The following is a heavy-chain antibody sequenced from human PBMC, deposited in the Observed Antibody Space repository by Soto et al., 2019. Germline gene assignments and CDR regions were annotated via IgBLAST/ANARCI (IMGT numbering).Heavy chain of an antibody. CDR3: AKDARGGRHDYIWGSPLRLASDI. V-gene: IGHV3-23*01. Sequence: EVQLLESGGGLVQPGGSLRLSCAASGFTFSSYAMSWVRQAPGKGLEWVSAISGSGGSTYYADSVKGRFTISRDNSKNTLYLQMNSLRAEDTAVYYCAKDARGGRHDYIWGSPLRLASDIWGQGTMVTVSS. J-gene: IGHJ3*02. CDR2: ISGSGGST. D-gene: IGHD3-16*01. CDR1: GFTFSSYA.